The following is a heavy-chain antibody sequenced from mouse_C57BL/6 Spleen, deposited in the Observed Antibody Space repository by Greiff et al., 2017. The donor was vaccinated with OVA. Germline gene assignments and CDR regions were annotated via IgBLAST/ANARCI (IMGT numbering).Heavy chain of an antibody. D-gene: IGHD2-5*01. V-gene: IGHV5-9*01. CDR1: GFTFSSYT. Sequence: EVMLVESGGGLVKPGGSLKLSCAASGFTFSSYTMSWVRQTPEKRLEWVATISGGGGNTYYPDSVKGRFTISRDNAKNTLYLQMSSLRSEDTALYYCARQGLYSNYLYYFDYWGQGTTLTVSS. CDR2: ISGGGGNT. J-gene: IGHJ2*01. CDR3: ARQGLYSNYLYYFDY.